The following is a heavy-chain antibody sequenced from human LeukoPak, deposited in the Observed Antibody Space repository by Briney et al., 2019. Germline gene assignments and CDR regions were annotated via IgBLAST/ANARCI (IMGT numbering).Heavy chain of an antibody. CDR2: ISSSSSYI. CDR3: ATSRAYCGGDCYSDWYFDL. D-gene: IGHD2-21*02. CDR1: GFTFSSYS. J-gene: IGHJ2*01. Sequence: GGSLRLSCAASGFTFSSYSMNWVRQAPGKGLERVSSISSSSSYIYYADSVKGRFIISRDNAKNSLYLQMNSLRAEDTAVYYCATSRAYCGGDCYSDWYFDLWGRGTLVTVSS. V-gene: IGHV3-21*01.